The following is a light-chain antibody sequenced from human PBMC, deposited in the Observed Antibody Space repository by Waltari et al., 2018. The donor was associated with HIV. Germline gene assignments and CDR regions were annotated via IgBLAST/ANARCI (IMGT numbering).Light chain of an antibody. CDR3: QSYDSSLSGSYV. V-gene: IGLV1-40*01. J-gene: IGLJ1*01. Sequence: QSVLTQPPSVSGAPGQRVTISCTGSSSNIGADYDVHWYQQPPGSAPTLLIYGNRHRPSGVPYRFSRSKSVTSASLAITGLQAEDEADYYCQSYDSSLSGSYVFGTGTKVTVL. CDR1: SSNIGADYD. CDR2: GNR.